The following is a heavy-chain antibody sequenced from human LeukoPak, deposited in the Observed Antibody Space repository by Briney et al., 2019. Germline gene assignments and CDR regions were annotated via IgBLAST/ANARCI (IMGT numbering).Heavy chain of an antibody. J-gene: IGHJ4*02. V-gene: IGHV3-48*01. CDR2: ISSSSSTI. Sequence: PGGSLRLSCAASGFTFSSYSMTWVRQAPGKGLEWVSYISSSSSTIYYADSVKGRFTISRDNSKSTLYLQMNSLRADDAALYYCAKCRGGSCYSSSDYWGQGTLVTVSS. CDR3: AKCRGGSCYSSSDY. D-gene: IGHD2-15*01. CDR1: GFTFSSYS.